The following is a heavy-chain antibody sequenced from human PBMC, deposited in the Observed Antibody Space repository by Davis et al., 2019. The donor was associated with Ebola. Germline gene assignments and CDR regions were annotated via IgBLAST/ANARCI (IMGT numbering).Heavy chain of an antibody. CDR3: ARGVGRFLEWLLFFRFDP. J-gene: IGHJ5*02. V-gene: IGHV4-59*08. CDR2: IYYSGST. CDR1: GGSISSYY. Sequence: PSETLSLTCTVSGGSISSYYWSWIRQPPGKGLEWIGYIYYSGSTNYNPSLKSRVTISVDTSKNQFSLKLSSVTAADTAVYYCARGVGRFLEWLLFFRFDPWGQGTLVTVSS. D-gene: IGHD3-3*01.